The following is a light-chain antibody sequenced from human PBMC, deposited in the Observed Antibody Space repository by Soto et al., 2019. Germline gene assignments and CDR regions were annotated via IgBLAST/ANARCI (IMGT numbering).Light chain of an antibody. V-gene: IGLV2-14*01. Sequence: QSSLTQPASVSGSPGQSITISCTGTSSDVGGYNYVSWYQHHPGKAPKLMIFEVTNRPSGVSDRFSGSKSGNTASLTISGLQAEDEADYYCSSYTRGNTLYVFGAGTKVTVL. J-gene: IGLJ1*01. CDR3: SSYTRGNTLYV. CDR2: EVT. CDR1: SSDVGGYNY.